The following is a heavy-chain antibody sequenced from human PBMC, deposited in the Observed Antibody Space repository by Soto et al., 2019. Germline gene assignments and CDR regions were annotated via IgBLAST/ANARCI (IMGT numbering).Heavy chain of an antibody. V-gene: IGHV5-51*01. CDR1: GYSCTSYS. J-gene: IGHJ3*02. CDR2: IYPGDSDT. Sequence: GESLKISRKGSGYSCTSYSIGWVRQMHGKGLEWMGIIYPGDSDTRYSPSFQGQVTISADKSINTAYLQWSSLKASDTAMYYCARHFTGSSLYAFDIWGQGTMVTVSS. D-gene: IGHD6-13*01. CDR3: ARHFTGSSLYAFDI.